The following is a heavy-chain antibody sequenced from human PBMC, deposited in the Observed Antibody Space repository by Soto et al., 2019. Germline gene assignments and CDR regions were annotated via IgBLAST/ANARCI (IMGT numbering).Heavy chain of an antibody. Sequence: SETLSLTCAVSSGSISSSNWWSWVRQPPGKGLEWIGEIYHSGSTNYNPSLKSRVTISVDKSKNQFSLKLSSVTAADTAVYYCASLGNWNYVVGQDYWGQGTLVTVSS. CDR2: IYHSGST. V-gene: IGHV4-4*02. D-gene: IGHD1-7*01. J-gene: IGHJ4*02. CDR1: SGSISSSNW. CDR3: ASLGNWNYVVGQDY.